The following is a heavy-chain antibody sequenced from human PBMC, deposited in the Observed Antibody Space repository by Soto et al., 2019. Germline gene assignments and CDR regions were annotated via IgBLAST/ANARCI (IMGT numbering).Heavy chain of an antibody. CDR1: GFTFSTYG. V-gene: IGHV3-30*18. D-gene: IGHD6-19*01. J-gene: IGHJ4*02. CDR2: ISYDGSNK. CDR3: AKDTSQMAAIGLLDY. Sequence: GSLRLSCAASGFTFSTYGMHWVRQAPGKGLEWVAVISYDGSNKYYVDSVKGRFTISRDNSKNTLYLQMNSLRAGDTAVYYCAKDTSQMAAIGLLDYWGQGT.